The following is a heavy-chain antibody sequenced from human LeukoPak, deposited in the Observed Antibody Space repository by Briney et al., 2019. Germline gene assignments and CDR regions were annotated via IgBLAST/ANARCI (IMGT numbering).Heavy chain of an antibody. J-gene: IGHJ4*02. CDR1: GYSITSGQY. CDR2: IFHSGST. CDR3: ARGRSGWLFDY. V-gene: IGHV4-38-2*02. Sequence: PSETLSLTCTVSGYSITSGQYWGWIRQPPEKGLEWIGTIFHSGSTYYNPSLKSQVTISVDTSKNQFSLKLSSVTAADTAVYYCARGRSGWLFDYWGQGTLVTVSS. D-gene: IGHD6-19*01.